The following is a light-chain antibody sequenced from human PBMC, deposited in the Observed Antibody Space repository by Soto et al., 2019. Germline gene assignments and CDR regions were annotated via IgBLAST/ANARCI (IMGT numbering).Light chain of an antibody. J-gene: IGLJ3*02. V-gene: IGLV2-14*01. Sequence: QSVLTQPASVSGSPGQSVTISCIGTANDIARYNYVSWYQQDPGKAPKIMIYEVNKRPSGVSHRFSGSKSGNTASLTISGLQAEDEADYYCSSYANSNSWVFGGGTQLTVL. CDR2: EVN. CDR1: ANDIARYNY. CDR3: SSYANSNSWV.